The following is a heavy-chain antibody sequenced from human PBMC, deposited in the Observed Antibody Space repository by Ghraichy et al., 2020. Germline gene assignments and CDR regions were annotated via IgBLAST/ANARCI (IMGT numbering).Heavy chain of an antibody. Sequence: SETLSLTCTVYGGSFGGYYWNWIRQPPGKGLEWIGQINHSEKSDYNPSLKSRVTIPVDTSKNQFSLKLSSVTAADTAVYYCARGAPGIAVAPVYWGQGTLVTVSS. V-gene: IGHV4-34*01. J-gene: IGHJ4*02. CDR1: GGSFGGYY. CDR3: ARGAPGIAVAPVY. D-gene: IGHD6-19*01. CDR2: INHSEKS.